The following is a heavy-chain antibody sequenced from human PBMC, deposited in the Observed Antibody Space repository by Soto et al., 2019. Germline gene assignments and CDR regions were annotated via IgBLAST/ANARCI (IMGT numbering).Heavy chain of an antibody. CDR2: IKQDENGK. CDR3: ATHVGPAAAGLVLDF. Sequence: EVQLVESGGGLVQPGGSLRLSCEASGFTFSSRWMTWVRQGPGKGLEWVANIKQDENGKDYVDSVKGRFTISRDNAKNSLYLQMNSLRAEDTAVYYCATHVGPAAAGLVLDFWGQGTLVTVSS. V-gene: IGHV3-7*02. CDR1: GFTFSSRW. J-gene: IGHJ4*02. D-gene: IGHD6-13*01.